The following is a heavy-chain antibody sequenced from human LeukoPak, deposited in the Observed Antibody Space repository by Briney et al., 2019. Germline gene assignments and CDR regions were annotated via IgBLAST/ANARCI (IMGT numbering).Heavy chain of an antibody. D-gene: IGHD3-10*01. CDR2: ISGSGGST. J-gene: IGHJ6*03. CDR1: GFTFSSYA. Sequence: GGSLRLSCAASGFTFSSYAMSWVRQAPGKGLEWVSSISGSGGSTYYADSVKGRFTISRDNSKNTLYLQMNSLRAEDTAVYYCAKGDYYGSGSRSYYMDVWGKGTTVTVSS. V-gene: IGHV3-23*01. CDR3: AKGDYYGSGSRSYYMDV.